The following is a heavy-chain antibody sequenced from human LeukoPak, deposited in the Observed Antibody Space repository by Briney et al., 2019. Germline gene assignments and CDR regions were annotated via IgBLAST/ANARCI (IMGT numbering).Heavy chain of an antibody. CDR3: ARELAKRGYFYY. J-gene: IGHJ4*02. D-gene: IGHD3-3*02. CDR2: IYTSGST. Sequence: SETLSLTCTVSGGSISSYYWSWIRQPAGKGLEWIGRIYTSGSTNYNPSLKSRVTMSVDTSKNQFFLTLSSVTAADTAVYFCARELAKRGYFYYWGQGTLVTVSS. CDR1: GGSISSYY. V-gene: IGHV4-4*07.